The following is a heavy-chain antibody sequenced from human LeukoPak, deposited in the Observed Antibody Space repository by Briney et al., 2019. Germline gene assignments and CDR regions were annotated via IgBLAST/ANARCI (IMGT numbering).Heavy chain of an antibody. V-gene: IGHV3-15*01. CDR1: GFTFSSAC. J-gene: IGHJ4*02. CDR3: ARSGYSGRYPVYSDY. Sequence: GGSLRLSCAASGFTFSSACMSWVRQAPGKGLEWVGHIKGKAEGGTTDYAAPVQGRFTISRDDSKNTLYLQMNSLRPEDTAVYYCARSGYSGRYPVYSDYWGQGTLVTVSS. CDR2: IKGKAEGGTT. D-gene: IGHD1-26*01.